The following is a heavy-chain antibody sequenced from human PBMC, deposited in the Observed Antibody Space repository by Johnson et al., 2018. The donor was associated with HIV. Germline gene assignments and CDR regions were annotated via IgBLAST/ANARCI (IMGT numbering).Heavy chain of an antibody. Sequence: QVQLVESGGGLVKPGGSLRLSCAASGFTFSDYYMSWIRQAPGKGLEWVSAISGSGGSTYYADSVKGRFTISRDNSKNTLYLQMNSLRAEDTSVYYCARGAANVAFDIWGQGTMVTVSS. CDR3: ARGAANVAFDI. V-gene: IGHV3-11*04. D-gene: IGHD1-26*01. J-gene: IGHJ3*02. CDR2: ISGSGGST. CDR1: GFTFSDYY.